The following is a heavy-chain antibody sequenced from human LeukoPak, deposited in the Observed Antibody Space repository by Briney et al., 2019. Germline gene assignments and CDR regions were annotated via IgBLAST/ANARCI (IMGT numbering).Heavy chain of an antibody. Sequence: PSETLSLTCTVSGGSISSGGYYWSWIRQHPGKGLEWIGYIYYSGSTYYNPSLKSRVTMSVDKSKNQFSLKLSSVTAADTAVYYCASCPGSWWFDPWGQGTLVTVSS. V-gene: IGHV4-31*03. CDR3: ASCPGSWWFDP. J-gene: IGHJ5*02. CDR2: IYYSGST. CDR1: GGSISSGGYY. D-gene: IGHD3-10*01.